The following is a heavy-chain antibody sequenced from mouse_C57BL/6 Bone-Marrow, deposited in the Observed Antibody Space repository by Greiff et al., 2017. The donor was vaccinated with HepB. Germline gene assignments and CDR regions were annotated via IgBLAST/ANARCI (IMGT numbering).Heavy chain of an antibody. CDR1: GYSFTSYY. V-gene: IGHV1-66*01. CDR2: IYPGSGNT. D-gene: IGHD1-1*01. J-gene: IGHJ3*01. Sequence: QVQLQQSGPELVKPGASVKISCKASGYSFTSYYIHWVKQRPGQGLEWIGWIYPGSGNTKYNEKFKGKATLTADTSSSTAYMQLSSLTSEDSAVYYCARDPPLLLILAYWGQGTLVTVSA. CDR3: ARDPPLLLILAY.